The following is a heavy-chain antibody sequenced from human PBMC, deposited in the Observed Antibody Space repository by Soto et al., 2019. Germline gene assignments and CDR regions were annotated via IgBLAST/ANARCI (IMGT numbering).Heavy chain of an antibody. V-gene: IGHV3-30*18. J-gene: IGHJ4*02. CDR2: ISCGGSTI. CDR3: AKGIAAAGAPYYFDY. Sequence: GGSLRLSCAAAGFTISPYSINWVRQAPGKGLEWVASISCGGSTIYYADSVKGRFTISRDNSKNTLYLQMNSLRAEDTAVYYCAKGIAAAGAPYYFDYWGQGTLVTVS. CDR1: GFTISPYS. D-gene: IGHD6-13*01.